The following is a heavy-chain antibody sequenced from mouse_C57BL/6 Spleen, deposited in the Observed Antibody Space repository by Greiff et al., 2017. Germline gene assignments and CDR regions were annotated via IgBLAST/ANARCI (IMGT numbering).Heavy chain of an antibody. D-gene: IGHD2-1*01. CDR2: IDPANGNT. J-gene: IGHJ2*01. CDR1: GFTIKNTY. V-gene: IGHV14-3*01. CDR3: AEIYYGNYVDY. Sequence: VQLQQSVAELVRPGASVKLSCTASGFTIKNTYMHWVKQRPEQGLEWIGRIDPANGNTKYAPKFQGKATITADSSSNTAYLQLSSLTSEDTAIYYCAEIYYGNYVDYWGQGTTLTVSS.